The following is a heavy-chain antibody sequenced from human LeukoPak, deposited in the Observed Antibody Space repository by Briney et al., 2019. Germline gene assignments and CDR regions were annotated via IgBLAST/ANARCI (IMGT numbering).Heavy chain of an antibody. V-gene: IGHV4-59*12. J-gene: IGHJ4*02. D-gene: IGHD6-13*01. CDR1: GGSISNYY. CDR2: IFYTVST. Sequence: ASETLSLTCTVSGGSISNYYWSWIRQPPGKGLEWIGYIFYTVSTNYNPSLKSRVTISVDKSKNQLSLKLSSVTAADTVVYYCAGGFLAAVLDYWGQGTLVTVSS. CDR3: AGGFLAAVLDY.